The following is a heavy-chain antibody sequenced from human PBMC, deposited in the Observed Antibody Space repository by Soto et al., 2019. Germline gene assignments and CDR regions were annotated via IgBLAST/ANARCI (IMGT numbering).Heavy chain of an antibody. J-gene: IGHJ6*02. CDR1: GYTFSRSG. D-gene: IGHD3-16*01. CDR3: ARMGDVPYYYYGMDV. Sequence: QVQLAQSGAEVKKPGASVKVSCKASGYTFSRSGISWVRQAPGQGLEWMGWINGYNGNTNYTQKMQGRITMTTDTPTSTAYMALRSLRSDDTAVYYCARMGDVPYYYYGMDVWGQGTTVIVSS. CDR2: INGYNGNT. V-gene: IGHV1-18*01.